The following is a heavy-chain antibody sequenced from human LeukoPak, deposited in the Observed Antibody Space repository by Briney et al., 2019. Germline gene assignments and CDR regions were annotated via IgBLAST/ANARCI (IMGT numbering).Heavy chain of an antibody. J-gene: IGHJ1*01. CDR1: GFTFDSHY. D-gene: IGHD1-26*01. V-gene: IGHV3-23*01. CDR2: ISDSGRTT. CDR3: ATEFKVGTSTKYLQH. Sequence: PGGSLRLSCAASGFTFDSHYITWVRQAPGKGLQWVSTISDSGRTTHYADSVRGRFTISRDNSKSTVYLQMNSLRAEDAAVYHCATEFKVGTSTKYLQHWGLGTLVTVSS.